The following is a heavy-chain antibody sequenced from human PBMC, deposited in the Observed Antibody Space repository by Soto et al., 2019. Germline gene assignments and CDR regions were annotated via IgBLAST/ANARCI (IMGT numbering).Heavy chain of an antibody. J-gene: IGHJ4*02. V-gene: IGHV4-4*02. CDR2: IDHRGST. Sequence: QVQLQESGPGLVKPSGTLSLTCAVSGGSISSSNWWSWVRQPPGKGLEWIGEIDHRGSTNYNPSLQSRFTISVDKSKNQFSLKLSSVTAADTAVYYCARGVPAVAGGVDYWGQGTLVTVSS. CDR3: ARGVPAVAGGVDY. CDR1: GGSISSSNW. D-gene: IGHD6-19*01.